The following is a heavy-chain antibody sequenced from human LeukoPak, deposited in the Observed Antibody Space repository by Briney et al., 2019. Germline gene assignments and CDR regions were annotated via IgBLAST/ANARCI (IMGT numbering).Heavy chain of an antibody. CDR3: ATDHSMANTAWWFDP. Sequence: GASVKVSCKASGYTITNNYMHWVRQAPGQGLEWMGVINPSGTGTSYAQKFQGRITMSRDTSTSTVYMELSSLRSEDTAFYYCATDHSMANTAWWFDPWGQGTLVIVSS. D-gene: IGHD5-24*01. CDR2: INPSGTGT. J-gene: IGHJ5*02. V-gene: IGHV1-46*01. CDR1: GYTITNNY.